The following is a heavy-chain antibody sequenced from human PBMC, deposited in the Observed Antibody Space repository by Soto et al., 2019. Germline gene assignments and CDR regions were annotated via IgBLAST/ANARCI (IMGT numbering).Heavy chain of an antibody. V-gene: IGHV4-34*01. CDR3: ARALILTGYYIHDAFDI. Sequence: PSETLSLTCAVYGGSFSGYYWSWIRQSPGKGLEWIGEINYSGSTNYNPSLKSRVTISVDTSKYQFSLRLSSVTSANTAAYYCARALILTGYYIHDAFDIWGQGTMGT. CDR1: GGSFSGYY. CDR2: INYSGST. J-gene: IGHJ3*02. D-gene: IGHD3-9*01.